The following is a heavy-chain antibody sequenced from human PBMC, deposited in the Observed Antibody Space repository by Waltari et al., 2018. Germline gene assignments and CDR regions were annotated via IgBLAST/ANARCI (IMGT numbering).Heavy chain of an antibody. CDR2: VYTSGST. J-gene: IGHJ5*02. CDR1: GGSISGYY. CDR3: AREIDRGPGRWFDP. D-gene: IGHD1-26*01. V-gene: IGHV4-4*07. Sequence: QVQLQESGPGLVKPSETLSLTCTVSGGSISGYYWNRIRQPAGKGLEWLGRVYTSGSTNYNPSLKSRVTMSVDTSKSRFSLKLSSVTAADTAVYFCAREIDRGPGRWFDPWSQGTLVTVSS.